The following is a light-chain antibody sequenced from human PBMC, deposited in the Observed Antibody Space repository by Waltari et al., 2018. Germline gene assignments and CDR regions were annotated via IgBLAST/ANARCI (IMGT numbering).Light chain of an antibody. Sequence: DVQMTQSPSSLSASLGDRVTITCRAGQSISSYLNWYQQKPGMAPKLLIYASSTLQTGVPSRFSGSGSGTDFTLTISSLQPEDFATYYCQQSFTTPLTFGPGTKVDIK. CDR1: QSISSY. V-gene: IGKV1-39*01. CDR2: ASS. J-gene: IGKJ3*01. CDR3: QQSFTTPLT.